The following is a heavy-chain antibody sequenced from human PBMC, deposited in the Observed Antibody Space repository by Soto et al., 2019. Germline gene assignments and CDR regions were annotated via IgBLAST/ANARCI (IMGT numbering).Heavy chain of an antibody. V-gene: IGHV4-34*01. CDR2: INHSGST. J-gene: IGHJ6*03. CDR1: GGSFSGYY. CDR3: ARRDYGDQAYYYYYYMDV. Sequence: SETLSLTCAVYGGSFSGYYWSWIRQPPGKGLEWIGEINHSGSTNYNPSLKSRVTISVDTSKNQFSLKLSSVTAADTAVYYCARRDYGDQAYYYYYYMDVWGKGTTVTVSS. D-gene: IGHD4-17*01.